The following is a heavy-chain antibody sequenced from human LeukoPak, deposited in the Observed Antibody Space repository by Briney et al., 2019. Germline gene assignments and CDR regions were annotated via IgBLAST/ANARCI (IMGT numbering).Heavy chain of an antibody. CDR1: GFTFTTCW. CDR3: ARDAVDTANAV. D-gene: IGHD5-18*01. J-gene: IGHJ6*02. V-gene: IGHV3-74*01. CDR2: INSDGSIT. Sequence: GGSLRLSCAASGFTFTTCWMHWVRQAPGKGLVWVSHINSDGSITSYADSVKGRFTISRDNAKNTLYLQMNSLRAEDTAVYYCARDAVDTANAVWGQGTTVTVSS.